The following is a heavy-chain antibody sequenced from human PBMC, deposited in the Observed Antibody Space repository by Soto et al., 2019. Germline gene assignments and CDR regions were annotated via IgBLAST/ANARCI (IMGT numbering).Heavy chain of an antibody. J-gene: IGHJ4*02. Sequence: VQLVESGGGVVQPGRSLRLSCAASGFTFSDYAMHWVPQAPGKGLEWVAVVPHGGRNTHYADSVKGRFTISRDSSKDTVSLEMTSLRADDTAVYYCAKGGRQWLVTSDFNYWGQGALVTVSS. CDR2: VPHGGRNT. D-gene: IGHD6-19*01. V-gene: IGHV3-30*18. CDR3: AKGGRQWLVTSDFNY. CDR1: GFTFSDYA.